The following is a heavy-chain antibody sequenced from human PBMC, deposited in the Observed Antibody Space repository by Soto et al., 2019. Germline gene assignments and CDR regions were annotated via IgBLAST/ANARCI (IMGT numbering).Heavy chain of an antibody. CDR2: IIPIFGTA. CDR3: ARVGDSSGSLHRNYYYYGMDV. Sequence: SVKVSCKASGGTFSSYAISWVRQAPGQGLEWMGGIIPIFGTANYAQKFQGRVTITADESTSTAYMELSSLRSEDTAVYYCARVGDSSGSLHRNYYYYGMDVWGQGTTVTVS. CDR1: GGTFSSYA. V-gene: IGHV1-69*13. J-gene: IGHJ6*02. D-gene: IGHD3-22*01.